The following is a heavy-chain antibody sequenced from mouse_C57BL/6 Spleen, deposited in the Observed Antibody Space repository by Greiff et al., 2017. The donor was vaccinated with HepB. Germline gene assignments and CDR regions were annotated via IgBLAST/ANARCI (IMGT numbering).Heavy chain of an antibody. V-gene: IGHV1-4*01. Sequence: QVQLQQSGAELARPGASVKMSCKASGYTFTSYTMHWVKQRPGQGLEWIGYINPSSGYTKYNQKFKDKATLTADKSSSTDYMQLSSLTSEDSAVYYCAFLQAWFAYWGQGTLVTVSA. CDR1: GYTFTSYT. CDR3: AFLQAWFAY. CDR2: INPSSGYT. J-gene: IGHJ3*01.